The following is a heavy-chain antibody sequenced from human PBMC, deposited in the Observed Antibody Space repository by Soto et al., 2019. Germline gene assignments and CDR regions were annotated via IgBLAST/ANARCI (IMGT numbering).Heavy chain of an antibody. V-gene: IGHV1-46*01. J-gene: IGHJ6*02. CDR1: GYTFTSYY. Sequence: ASVKVSCKASGYTFTSYYMHWVRQAPGQGLEWMGIINPSGGSTSYAQKFQGRVTMTRDTSTSTVYMEPSSLRSEDTAVYYCASWAAAGQESHHYYYGMDVWGQGTTVTVSS. CDR2: INPSGGST. CDR3: ASWAAAGQESHHYYYGMDV. D-gene: IGHD6-13*01.